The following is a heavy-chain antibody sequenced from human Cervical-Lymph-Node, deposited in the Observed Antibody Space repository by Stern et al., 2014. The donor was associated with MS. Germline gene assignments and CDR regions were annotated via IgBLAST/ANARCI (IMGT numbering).Heavy chain of an antibody. Sequence: QVQLVQSGAEVKKPGASVKVSCKASGYTFTRNYMHWVRQAPGQGLEWIGIINTSGGSTNYAQKFRGRFTMTRDTSTSTVYMELSSLRSEDTAIYYCARVPYDYGDTPYYFDYWGQGTLVTVSS. CDR1: GYTFTRNY. D-gene: IGHD4-17*01. J-gene: IGHJ4*02. V-gene: IGHV1-46*01. CDR2: INTSGGST. CDR3: ARVPYDYGDTPYYFDY.